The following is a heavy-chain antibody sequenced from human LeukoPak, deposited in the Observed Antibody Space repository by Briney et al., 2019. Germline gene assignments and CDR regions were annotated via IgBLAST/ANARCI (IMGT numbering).Heavy chain of an antibody. J-gene: IGHJ5*02. CDR3: ARDLGQYYDTSDNWFDP. CDR2: INPNSGGT. Sequence: ASVKVSCKASGYTFTGYYVHWVRQAPGQGLEWMGWINPNSGGTNYAQKFQGRVTMTRDTSISTAYMELSRLRAEDTAVYYCARDLGQYYDTSDNWFDPWGQGTLVTVSS. D-gene: IGHD3-22*01. CDR1: GYTFTGYY. V-gene: IGHV1-2*02.